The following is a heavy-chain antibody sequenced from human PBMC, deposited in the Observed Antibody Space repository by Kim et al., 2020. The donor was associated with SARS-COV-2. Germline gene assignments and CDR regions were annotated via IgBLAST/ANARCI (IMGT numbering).Heavy chain of an antibody. CDR1: GFTFSDHW. J-gene: IGHJ4*02. CDR2: IKQATSAT. V-gene: IGHV3-7*03. CDR3: ATDRGDY. Sequence: GGSLRLSCEASGFTFSDHWMSWVRQAPGKGLEWVAIIKQATSATYYMDSVKGRFTISRDNAKNSLFLQMSSLGAGDTAIYFCATDRGDYWDQGAQVTVSS.